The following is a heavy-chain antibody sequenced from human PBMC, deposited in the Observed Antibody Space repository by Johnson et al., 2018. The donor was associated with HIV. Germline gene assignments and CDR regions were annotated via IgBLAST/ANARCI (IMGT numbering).Heavy chain of an antibody. J-gene: IGHJ3*02. V-gene: IGHV3-11*04. D-gene: IGHD4-17*01. CDR3: ARDYGDDEVPDAFDI. CDR2: ISSRGSTI. Sequence: QVQLVESGGGLVKPGGSLRLSCAASGFTFSDYYMNWIRQAPGKGLEWVSYISSRGSTIYYADSVKGRFTISRDNSKNRLYLQMNSLRAEDTAVYYCARDYGDDEVPDAFDIWGQGTMVTVSS. CDR1: GFTFSDYY.